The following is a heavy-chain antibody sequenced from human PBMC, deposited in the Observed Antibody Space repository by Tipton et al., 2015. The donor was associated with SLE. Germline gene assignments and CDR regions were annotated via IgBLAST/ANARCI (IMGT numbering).Heavy chain of an antibody. CDR3: ARGPSGGSSSGHYFDY. Sequence: TLSLTCTVSGVSIGSGGYYWSWIRQHPGQGLEYIGYIYYSGTSYCIPSLKSRVTISVDTSKNQFSLKLSSVTAADTAVYYCARGPSGGSSSGHYFDYWGQGTLVTVSS. D-gene: IGHD6-6*01. V-gene: IGHV4-31*03. CDR1: GVSIGSGGYY. J-gene: IGHJ4*02. CDR2: IYYSGTS.